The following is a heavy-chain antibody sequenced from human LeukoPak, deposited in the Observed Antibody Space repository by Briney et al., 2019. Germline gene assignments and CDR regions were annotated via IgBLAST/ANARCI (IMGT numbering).Heavy chain of an antibody. Sequence: PSETLSLTCTVSGGSFSNYFRGWIRQPPGRGLEWIGYVHNSGSTTYNPSLKSRGTIVLDTSRNQFSLRLSSVTAADTAVYYCARAEWYSSRGFDYWGQGTLVTVSS. V-gene: IGHV4-59*01. CDR2: VHNSGST. J-gene: IGHJ4*02. D-gene: IGHD6-13*01. CDR3: ARAEWYSSRGFDY. CDR1: GGSFSNYF.